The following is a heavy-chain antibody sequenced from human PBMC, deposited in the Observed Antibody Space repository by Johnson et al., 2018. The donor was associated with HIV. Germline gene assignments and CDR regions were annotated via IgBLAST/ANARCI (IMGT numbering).Heavy chain of an antibody. V-gene: IGHV3-74*02. Sequence: VLLVESGGGLVQPGGSLRLSCAASGFTFSSYWMHWVRQAPGKGLVWVSRINSDGSGTSHADSVKGRFTISRDNARNTLYLQMNSLRAEDTAVYYCARTRLELSSGYPDAFDIWGQGTMVTVSS. CDR2: INSDGSGT. D-gene: IGHD3-22*01. J-gene: IGHJ3*02. CDR1: GFTFSSYW. CDR3: ARTRLELSSGYPDAFDI.